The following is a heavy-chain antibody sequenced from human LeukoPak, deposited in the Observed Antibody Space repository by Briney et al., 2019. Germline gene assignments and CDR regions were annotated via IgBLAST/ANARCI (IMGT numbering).Heavy chain of an antibody. Sequence: TSETLPLTCSVSGGSISSYFWNFIRQPAGKGLEWVGRIFTSGSVNYNRSLNSRVTMSIDTSKNQFSLKLNSVTAADTAIYYCARGKDGANGGGFDSWGQGTLVTVSS. V-gene: IGHV4-4*07. CDR1: GGSISSYF. D-gene: IGHD4/OR15-4a*01. CDR2: IFTSGSV. J-gene: IGHJ4*02. CDR3: ARGKDGANGGGFDS.